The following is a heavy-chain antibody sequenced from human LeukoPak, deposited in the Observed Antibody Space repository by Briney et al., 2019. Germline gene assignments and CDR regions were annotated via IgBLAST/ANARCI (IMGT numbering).Heavy chain of an antibody. D-gene: IGHD5-24*01. V-gene: IGHV4-59*01. CDR2: VYYSGST. Sequence: SETLPLTCTVSSDSISPYYWSWIRQSPGTGLEWIGCVYYSGSTTYNPSLKSRVTISIDTSKNQSSLKLTSVTAADTAMYYCARSEEMAALFDYWGQGTLVTVSS. CDR3: ARSEEMAALFDY. J-gene: IGHJ4*02. CDR1: SDSISPYY.